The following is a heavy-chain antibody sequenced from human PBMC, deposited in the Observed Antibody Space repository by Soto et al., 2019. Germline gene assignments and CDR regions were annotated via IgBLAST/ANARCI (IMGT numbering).Heavy chain of an antibody. V-gene: IGHV4-34*01. CDR1: GGSFSGYY. J-gene: IGHJ6*02. CDR3: ARGRYSSSWYYYYYGMDV. Sequence: SETLSLTCAVYGGSFSGYYWSWIRQPPGKGLEWIGEINHSGSTNYNPSLKSRVTISVDTSKNQFSLKLSSVTAADTAVYYCARGRYSSSWYYYYYGMDVWGQGTTVTVSS. CDR2: INHSGST. D-gene: IGHD6-13*01.